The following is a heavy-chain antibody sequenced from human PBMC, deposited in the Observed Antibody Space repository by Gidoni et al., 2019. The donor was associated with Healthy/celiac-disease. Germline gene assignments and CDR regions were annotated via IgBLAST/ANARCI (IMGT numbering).Heavy chain of an antibody. CDR1: GFTFSSYG. V-gene: IGHV3-30*18. D-gene: IGHD5-12*01. J-gene: IGHJ3*02. CDR2: ISYDGSNK. CDR3: AKSITVATRDAFDI. Sequence: QVQLVESGGGVVQPGRSLRLSCAASGFTFSSYGMHWFRQAPGKGLEWLAVISYDGSNKYYADSVKGRFTISRDNSKNTLYLQMNSLRAEDTAVYYCAKSITVATRDAFDIWGQGTMVTVSS.